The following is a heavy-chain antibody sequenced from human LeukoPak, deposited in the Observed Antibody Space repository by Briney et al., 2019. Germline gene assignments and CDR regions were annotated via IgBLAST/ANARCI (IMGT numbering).Heavy chain of an antibody. J-gene: IGHJ4*02. CDR2: ISGSGGST. CDR3: TRGSYYYGSG. D-gene: IGHD3-10*01. CDR1: GFSFSSYA. Sequence: GGSLRLSCAASGFSFSSYAMNWVRQAPGKGLEWVSTISGSGGSTYYADSVKGRITISRDNSKNTLYLQMNSLRAGDTAAYYCTRGSYYYGSGWGQGTLVTVSS. V-gene: IGHV3-23*01.